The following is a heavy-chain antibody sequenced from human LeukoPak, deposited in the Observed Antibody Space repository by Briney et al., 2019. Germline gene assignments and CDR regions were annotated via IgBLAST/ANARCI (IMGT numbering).Heavy chain of an antibody. CDR3: ARGLSRWSTPTSSYYYRMDV. D-gene: IGHD4-23*01. CDR1: GGTFSSYA. Sequence: SVKVSCKASGGTFSSYAISGVRQAPGQGLEWMGGIIPIFGSANFAQKFQGRVTITADDSTNTAYMELSSLRSEDTAFYYCARGLSRWSTPTSSYYYRMDVWGQGTTVVVSS. CDR2: IIPIFGSA. J-gene: IGHJ6*02. V-gene: IGHV1-69*13.